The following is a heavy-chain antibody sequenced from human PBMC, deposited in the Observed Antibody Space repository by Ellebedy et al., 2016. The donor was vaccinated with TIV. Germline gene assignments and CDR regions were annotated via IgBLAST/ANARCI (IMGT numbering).Heavy chain of an antibody. J-gene: IGHJ4*02. CDR3: ARGISSVVTATSGDY. Sequence: SVKVSXKASGGTFNNYAINWVRQAPGQGLEWMGGIITIFATTNYAQKFQGRVTITADESTSTAYMELSSLRSEDTAVYYCARGISSVVTATSGDYWGQGTLVIVSS. D-gene: IGHD2-21*02. V-gene: IGHV1-69*13. CDR2: IITIFATT. CDR1: GGTFNNYA.